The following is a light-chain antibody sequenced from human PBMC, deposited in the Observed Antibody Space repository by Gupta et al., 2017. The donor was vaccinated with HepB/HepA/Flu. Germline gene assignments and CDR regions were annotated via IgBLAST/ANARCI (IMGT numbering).Light chain of an antibody. Sequence: QSALTQPASVSGSPGQSRTISCTGTSSDVGSYNLVSWYQQHPGKAPKLMIYEVSKRPSGVSNRFSGSKSGNTASLTISGLQAEDEADYYCCSYAGSSTFVVFGGGTKLTVL. CDR1: SSDVGSYNL. J-gene: IGLJ2*01. V-gene: IGLV2-23*02. CDR3: CSYAGSSTFVV. CDR2: EVS.